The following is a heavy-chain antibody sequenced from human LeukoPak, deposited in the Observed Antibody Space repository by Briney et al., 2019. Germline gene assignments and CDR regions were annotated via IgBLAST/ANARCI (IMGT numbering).Heavy chain of an antibody. J-gene: IGHJ4*02. CDR1: GFTFSSYG. Sequence: GGSLRLSCAASGFTFSSYGMHWVRQAPGKGLEWVAVIWYDGSNKYYADSVKGRFTISRDNSKNTLYLQMNSLRAEDTAVYYCARLGSGWSVDYWGQGTLVTVSS. V-gene: IGHV3-33*08. CDR2: IWYDGSNK. D-gene: IGHD6-19*01. CDR3: ARLGSGWSVDY.